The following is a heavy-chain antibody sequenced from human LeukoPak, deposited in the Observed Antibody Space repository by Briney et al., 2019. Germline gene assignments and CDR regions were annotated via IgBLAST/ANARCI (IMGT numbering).Heavy chain of an antibody. D-gene: IGHD5-18*01. J-gene: IGHJ4*02. CDR1: GYTLTEIS. Sequence: ASVKVSCKVSGYTLTEISMYWVRQAPGKGPEWMGGIDREDGQTIYAQKFQGRVTMTEDTSAGTAYMEVSRLTSEATAFYYCATVGYSYGAFDYWGQGTLVTVSS. V-gene: IGHV1-24*01. CDR3: ATVGYSYGAFDY. CDR2: IDREDGQT.